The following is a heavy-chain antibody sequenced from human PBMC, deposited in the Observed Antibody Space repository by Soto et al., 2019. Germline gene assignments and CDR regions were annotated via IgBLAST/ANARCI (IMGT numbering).Heavy chain of an antibody. J-gene: IGHJ4*02. CDR1: GGTSTRYA. CDR2: IVPMFGTS. D-gene: IGHD3-3*01. Sequence: QERLVQSGAEVRKPGSSVKVSCKVTGGTSTRYAINCVRQAPGQGLEWMGGIVPMFGTSKYAQKFQGRVTITADTSTNIAYMELSSLRSEDTAVYYCNRGSEYDFWSGYLWGQGTLVSVSA. V-gene: IGHV1-69*06. CDR3: NRGSEYDFWSGYL.